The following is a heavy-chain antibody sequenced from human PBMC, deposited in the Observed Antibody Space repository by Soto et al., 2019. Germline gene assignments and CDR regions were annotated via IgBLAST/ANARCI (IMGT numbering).Heavy chain of an antibody. D-gene: IGHD3-22*01. CDR2: IFPSDSDT. CDR1: GYKFTSSW. J-gene: IGHJ5*02. V-gene: IGHV5-51*01. Sequence: PGESLKISCITSGYKFTSSWIAWVRQMPGKGLEWMGIIFPSDSDTRYSPSFQGQVTISADRSTSTVFLQWASLKASDTAVYFCARKDKSGYFNWFDPWGQGTLVTVSS. CDR3: ARKDKSGYFNWFDP.